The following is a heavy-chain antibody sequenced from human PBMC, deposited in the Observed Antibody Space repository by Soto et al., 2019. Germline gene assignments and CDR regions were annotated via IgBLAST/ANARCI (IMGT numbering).Heavy chain of an antibody. CDR1: GYSFTSYW. J-gene: IGHJ6*03. D-gene: IGHD5-18*01. CDR2: IYPGDSDT. Sequence: PGESLKISCKGSGYSFTSYWIGWVRQMPGKGLEWMGIIYPGDSDTRYSPSFQGQVTISADKSISTAYLQWSSLKASDTAMYYCARLYSYGYELGYYYYMDVWGKGTTVTVSS. V-gene: IGHV5-51*01. CDR3: ARLYSYGYELGYYYYMDV.